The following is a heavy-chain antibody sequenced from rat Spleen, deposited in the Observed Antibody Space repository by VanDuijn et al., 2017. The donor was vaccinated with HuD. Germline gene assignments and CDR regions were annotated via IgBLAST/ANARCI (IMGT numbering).Heavy chain of an antibody. CDR2: ITNTGGST. D-gene: IGHD1-11*01. V-gene: IGHV5-19*01. CDR1: GFTFTDYA. Sequence: EVQLVESGGGLVQPGRSLKLSCAASGFTFTDYAMYWFRQAPTKGLEWVASITNTGGSTYYPDSVKGRFTISRDNAKSTLYLQMNSLRSEDTATYYCTRPGNNYGGPDYWGQGVMVTVSS. CDR3: TRPGNNYGGPDY. J-gene: IGHJ2*01.